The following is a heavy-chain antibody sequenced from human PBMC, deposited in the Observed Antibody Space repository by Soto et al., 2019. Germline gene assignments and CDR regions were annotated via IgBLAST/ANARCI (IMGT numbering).Heavy chain of an antibody. CDR2: IYYSGNT. J-gene: IGHJ4*02. CDR3: ATLRTLLVPSLVY. V-gene: IGHV4-61*01. D-gene: IGHD3-3*01. CDR1: GGSGSSGFYY. Sequence: SETLSLTCTVSGGSGSSGFYYWSWIRQPPGKGLEWIGYIYYSGNTDYNPSLKSRVIISVDTSKSQFSLRLSSVTAADSAVYYCATLRTLLVPSLVYLCQGTLLPISS.